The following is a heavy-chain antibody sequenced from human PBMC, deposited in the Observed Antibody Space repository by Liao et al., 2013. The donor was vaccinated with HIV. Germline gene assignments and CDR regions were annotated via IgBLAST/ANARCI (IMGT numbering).Heavy chain of an antibody. D-gene: IGHD1-26*01. CDR1: GGSFSGYC. CDR3: ARGLGS. CDR2: INHSGST. V-gene: IGHV4-34*09. J-gene: IGHJ3*01. Sequence: QVQLQESGPGLVKPSQTLSLTCAVYGGSFSGYCWSWIRQPPGEGLEWIGEINHSGSTNYNPSLKSRVTISVDTSKNQFSLELTSVTAADTAVYYCARGLGSWGQGTMVTVSS.